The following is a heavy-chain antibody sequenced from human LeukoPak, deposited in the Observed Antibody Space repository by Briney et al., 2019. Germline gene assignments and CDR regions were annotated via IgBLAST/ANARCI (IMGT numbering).Heavy chain of an antibody. Sequence: KPSETLSLTCTVSGGSISSYYWSWIRQPPGKGLEWIGYIYYSGSTNYNPSLKSRVTISVDTSKNQFSLKLSSVTAADTAVYYCARLDDYVWGSYRYGWSDPWGQGTLVTVS. CDR1: GGSISSYY. CDR2: IYYSGST. D-gene: IGHD3-16*02. CDR3: ARLDDYVWGSYRYGWSDP. V-gene: IGHV4-59*08. J-gene: IGHJ5*02.